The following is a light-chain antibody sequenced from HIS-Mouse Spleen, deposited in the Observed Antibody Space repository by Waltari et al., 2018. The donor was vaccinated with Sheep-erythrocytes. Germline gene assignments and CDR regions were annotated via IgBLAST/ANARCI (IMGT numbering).Light chain of an antibody. J-gene: IGLJ2*01. V-gene: IGLV1-44*01. CDR3: AAWDDSLNGVV. CDR1: SSNTASNT. CDR2: SNN. Sequence: QSVLTQPPSASGTPGQRVTISCSGSSSNTASNTVNWYQQLPGTAPKLLIYSNNQRPSGVPDRFSGSKSGTSASLAISGLQSEDEADYYCAAWDDSLNGVVFGGGTKLTVL.